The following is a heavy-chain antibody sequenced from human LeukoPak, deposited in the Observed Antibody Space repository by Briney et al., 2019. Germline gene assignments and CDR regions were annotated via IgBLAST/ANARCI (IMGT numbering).Heavy chain of an antibody. CDR2: IYTTGST. D-gene: IGHD2/OR15-2a*01. Sequence: RASETLSLTCTVSGDSIRGYYWGWIRQPPGKGLEWIGHIYTTGSTTYNPSLKSRVTMSVDTSKNQCSLKLNSVTAADTAVYYCARGYYSGWYFDLWGRGTLVTVSS. V-gene: IGHV4-4*07. CDR1: GDSIRGYY. CDR3: ARGYYSGWYFDL. J-gene: IGHJ2*01.